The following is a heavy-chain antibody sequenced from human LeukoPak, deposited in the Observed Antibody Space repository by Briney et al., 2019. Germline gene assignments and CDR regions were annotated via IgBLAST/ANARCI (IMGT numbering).Heavy chain of an antibody. Sequence: SATLSLTCTVSGGAIRSHYWNWIRQPAGKGLEWIGRIYSSGYTNDNPFLKSRITMSVDMSKNQFSLRLNSVTAADTAVYYCARGEHSVDSWGQGMLVTVSS. V-gene: IGHV4-4*07. J-gene: IGHJ4*02. CDR2: IYSSGYT. CDR1: GGAIRSHY. CDR3: ARGEHSVDS. D-gene: IGHD1/OR15-1a*01.